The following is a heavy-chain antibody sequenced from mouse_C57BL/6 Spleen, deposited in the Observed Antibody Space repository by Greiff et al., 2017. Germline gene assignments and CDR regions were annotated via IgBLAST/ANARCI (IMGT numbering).Heavy chain of an antibody. D-gene: IGHD4-1*02. V-gene: IGHV7-3*01. J-gene: IGHJ2*01. CDR1: GFTFTDYY. Sequence: EVKLVESGGGLVQPGGSLSLSCAASGFTFTDYYMSWVRQPPGKALEWLGFIRNKANGYTTEYSASVKGRFTSSRDNSQSILQLQMHALRAEDSATYYCARLSPNWDGFCYWGQGTTLTVSS. CDR3: ARLSPNWDGFCY. CDR2: IRNKANGYTT.